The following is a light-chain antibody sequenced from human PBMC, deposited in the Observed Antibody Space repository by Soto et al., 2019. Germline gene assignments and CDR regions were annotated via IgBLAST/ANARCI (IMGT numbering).Light chain of an antibody. CDR1: SSDVGGYNY. CDR2: EVS. CDR3: SSYTSSSALDV. V-gene: IGLV2-14*01. Sequence: QSALTQPASVSGSPGQSITISCTGTSSDVGGYNYVSWYQQHPGKAPKLMLYEVSNRPSGVSNRFSGSKSGNTASLTISGLQAEDEADYYCSSYTSSSALDVFGTGTKLTVL. J-gene: IGLJ1*01.